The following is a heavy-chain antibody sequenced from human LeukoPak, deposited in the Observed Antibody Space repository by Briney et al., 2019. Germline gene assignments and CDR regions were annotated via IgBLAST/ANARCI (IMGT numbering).Heavy chain of an antibody. CDR1: GYTFTSYG. J-gene: IGHJ3*02. V-gene: IGHV1-18*01. CDR3: AGCSSTSCYEAAFDI. CDR2: ISAYNGNT. D-gene: IGHD2-2*01. Sequence: VASVKVSCKASGYTFTSYGISWVRQAPGQGLEWMGWISAYNGNTNYAQKLQGRVTMTTDTSTSTAYMELRSLRSDDTAVYYCAGCSSTSCYEAAFDIWGQGTMVTVSS.